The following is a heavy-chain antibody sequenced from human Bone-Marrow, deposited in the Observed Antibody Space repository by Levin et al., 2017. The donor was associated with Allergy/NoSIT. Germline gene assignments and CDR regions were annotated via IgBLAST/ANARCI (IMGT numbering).Heavy chain of an antibody. J-gene: IGHJ4*02. CDR3: ARDLDTSELFDS. D-gene: IGHD1-1*01. CDR1: GFKFSDRG. CDR2: IWYDGTNK. V-gene: IGHV3-33*01. Sequence: SCAASGFKFSDRGMHWVRQAPGKGLEWVGIIWYDGTNKHYADSVRGRFTISRDNSKNTLYLQMNSLRAEDTAAYYCARDLDTSELFDSWGQGTLVTVAS.